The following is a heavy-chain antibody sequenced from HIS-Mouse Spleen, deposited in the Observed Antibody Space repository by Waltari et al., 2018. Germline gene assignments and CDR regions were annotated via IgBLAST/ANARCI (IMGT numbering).Heavy chain of an antibody. CDR1: GGSISRRRYY. Sequence: QLQLQESGPGLVTPSETLSLTCTVSGGSISRRRYYWGWIRQPPGKGLEWIGSIYYSGSTYYNPSLKSRVTISVDTSKNQFSLKLSSVTAADTAVYYCAREIPYSSSWYDWYFDLWGRGTLVTVSS. CDR3: AREIPYSSSWYDWYFDL. CDR2: IYYSGST. V-gene: IGHV4-39*07. D-gene: IGHD6-13*01. J-gene: IGHJ2*01.